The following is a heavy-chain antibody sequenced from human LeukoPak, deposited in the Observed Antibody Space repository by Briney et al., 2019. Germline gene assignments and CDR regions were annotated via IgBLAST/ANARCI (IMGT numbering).Heavy chain of an antibody. CDR1: GFRFSSFA. D-gene: IGHD4-11*01. J-gene: IGHJ4*02. CDR2: ISGRGSTT. Sequence: GGSLRLSFAASGFRFSSFAMSWVRPAPGKGLEWVSVISGRGSTTFYADSVKGRFTISRDNSKSTLYLQMNSLRAEDTAVYYCVRDAPYSHFDYWGQGTLVTVSS. CDR3: VRDAPYSHFDY. V-gene: IGHV3-23*01.